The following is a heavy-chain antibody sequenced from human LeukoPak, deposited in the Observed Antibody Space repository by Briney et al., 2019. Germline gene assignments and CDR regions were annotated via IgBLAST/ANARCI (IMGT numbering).Heavy chain of an antibody. Sequence: ASMKVSCKTSGYNLTAYHMHWVRQAPGQGLEGMGWINPNSGGTNYAQKFQGRVTITRNTSISTAYMELSRLRSDDTAVYYCARELLAYCGGDCYVPYWYFDLWGRGTLVTVSS. V-gene: IGHV1-2*02. CDR2: INPNSGGT. CDR3: ARELLAYCGGDCYVPYWYFDL. CDR1: GYNLTAYH. J-gene: IGHJ2*01. D-gene: IGHD2-21*02.